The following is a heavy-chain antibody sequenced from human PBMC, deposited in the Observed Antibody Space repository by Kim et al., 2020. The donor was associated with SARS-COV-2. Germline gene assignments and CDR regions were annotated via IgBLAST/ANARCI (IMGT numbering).Heavy chain of an antibody. CDR2: INAGNGNT. CDR1: GYTFTSYA. Sequence: ASVKVSCKASGYTFTSYAMHWVRQAPGQRLEWMGWINAGNGNTKYSQKFQGRVTTTRDTSASTAYMELSSLRSEDTAVYYCARGPGGKALGYYYGMDVWCQGTTVTVSS. D-gene: IGHD2-15*01. CDR3: ARGPGGKALGYYYGMDV. V-gene: IGHV1-3*01. J-gene: IGHJ6*02.